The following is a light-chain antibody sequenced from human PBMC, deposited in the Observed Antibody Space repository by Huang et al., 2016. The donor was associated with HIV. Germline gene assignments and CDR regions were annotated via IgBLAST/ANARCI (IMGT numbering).Light chain of an antibody. V-gene: IGKV3-20*01. Sequence: EVVLTQSHGILSLSAGERASLSCRASRNLTNSQLAWYQQKVGQPPRLLVFGASTRVSGVPERFTGGVSGRDFTLSISGLEPDDFATYYCQQYDTFSFGQGTRLE. CDR3: QQYDTFS. J-gene: IGKJ2*01. CDR1: RNLTNSQ. CDR2: GAS.